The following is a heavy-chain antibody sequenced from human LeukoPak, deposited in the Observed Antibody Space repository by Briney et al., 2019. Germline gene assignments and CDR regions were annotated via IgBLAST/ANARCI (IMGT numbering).Heavy chain of an antibody. J-gene: IGHJ4*02. CDR2: ISWNSGSI. V-gene: IGHV3-9*01. CDR3: AKDAVVGATTFFDY. CDR1: GFTFDDYA. D-gene: IGHD1-26*01. Sequence: GRSLRLSCAASGFTFDDYAMHWVRQAPGKGLEWVSGISWNSGSIGYADSVEGRFTISRDNAKNSLYLQMNSLRAEDTALYYCAKDAVVGATTFFDYWGQGTLVTVSS.